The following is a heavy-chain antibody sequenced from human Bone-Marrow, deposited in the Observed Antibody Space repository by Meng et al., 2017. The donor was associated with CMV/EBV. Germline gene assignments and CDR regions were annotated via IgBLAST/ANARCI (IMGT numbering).Heavy chain of an antibody. CDR1: GYTFTSYG. J-gene: IGHJ4*02. V-gene: IGHV3-7*01. CDR3: ARDLNYYDSSGSPLGY. D-gene: IGHD3-22*01. Sequence: SCKASGYTFTSYGISWVRQAPGKGLEWVANIKQDGSEKYYVDSVKGRFTISRDNAKNSLYLQMNSLRAEDTAVYYCARDLNYYDSSGSPLGYWGQGTLVTVSS. CDR2: IKQDGSEK.